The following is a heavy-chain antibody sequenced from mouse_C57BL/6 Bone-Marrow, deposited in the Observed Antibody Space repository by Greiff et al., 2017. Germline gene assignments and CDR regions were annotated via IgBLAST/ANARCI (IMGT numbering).Heavy chain of an antibody. J-gene: IGHJ2*01. D-gene: IGHD1-1*01. CDR3: AKAHYYGRDY. CDR2: INPSTGGT. Sequence: VQLKESGPELVKPGASVKISCKASGYSFTGYYMNWVKQSPEKSLEWIGEINPSTGGTTYNQKFKAKATLTVDKSSSTAYMQLKSLTSEDSAVYYCAKAHYYGRDYWGQGTTLTVSS. CDR1: GYSFTGYY. V-gene: IGHV1-42*01.